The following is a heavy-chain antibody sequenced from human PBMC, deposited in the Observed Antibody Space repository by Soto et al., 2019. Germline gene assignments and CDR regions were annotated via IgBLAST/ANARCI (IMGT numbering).Heavy chain of an antibody. V-gene: IGHV4-30-4*01. J-gene: IGHJ2*01. D-gene: IGHD6-19*01. CDR3: ARGSPSWNSSGWYFDL. CDR2: IYYSGST. CDR1: GGSISSGDYY. Sequence: QVQLQESGPGLVKPSQTLSLTCTVSGGSISSGDYYWSWIRQPPGKGLEWIGYIYYSGSTYYNPSLKSRVTISVDTSKNQFSLKLSSVTAADTAVYYCARGSPSWNSSGWYFDLWGRGTLVTVSS.